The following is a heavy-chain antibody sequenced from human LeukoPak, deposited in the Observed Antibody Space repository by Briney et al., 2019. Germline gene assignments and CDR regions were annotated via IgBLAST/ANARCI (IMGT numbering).Heavy chain of an antibody. CDR2: INHSGST. D-gene: IGHD3-22*01. V-gene: IGHV4-34*01. CDR1: GGSFSGYY. CDR3: ARGAYDSSGYYFYYFDY. Sequence: SETLSLTCAVYGGSFSGYYWSWIRQPPGKGLEWIGEINHSGSTNYNPSLKSRVTISVDTSKKQFSLKLSSVTAADTAVYYCARGAYDSSGYYFYYFDYWGQGTLVTVSS. J-gene: IGHJ4*02.